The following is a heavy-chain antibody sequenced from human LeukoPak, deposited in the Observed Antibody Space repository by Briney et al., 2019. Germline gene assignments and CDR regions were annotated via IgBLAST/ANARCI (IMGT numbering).Heavy chain of an antibody. Sequence: ASVKVSXKASGGTFSSYAISWVRQAPGQGLEWMGRIIPIFGTANYAQKFQGRVTITTDESTSTAYMELSSLRSEDTAVYYCALSSPYSSGWYPYFQHWGQGTLVTVSS. CDR2: IIPIFGTA. D-gene: IGHD6-19*01. CDR1: GGTFSSYA. V-gene: IGHV1-69*05. J-gene: IGHJ1*01. CDR3: ALSSPYSSGWYPYFQH.